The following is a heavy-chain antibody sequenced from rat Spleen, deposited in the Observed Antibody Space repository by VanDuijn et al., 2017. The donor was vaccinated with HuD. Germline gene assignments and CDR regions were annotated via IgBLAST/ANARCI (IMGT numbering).Heavy chain of an antibody. CDR3: TRANERSYVMDG. CDR2: ISYDGTAT. CDR1: GFTFNNYW. J-gene: IGHJ4*01. Sequence: EVQLVESGGGLVQPGGSLKLSCVASGFTFNNYWMTWIRQAPTKGLEWVASISYDGTATYYRDSVKGRFTLSRDNAKSSLYLQMDSLRSEDTATYYCTRANERSYVMDGCGQGASVTVSS. V-gene: IGHV5-20*01. D-gene: IGHD3-8*01.